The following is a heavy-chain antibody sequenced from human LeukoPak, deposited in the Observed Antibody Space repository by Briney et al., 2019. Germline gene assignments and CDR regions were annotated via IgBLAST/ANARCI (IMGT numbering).Heavy chain of an antibody. Sequence: SETLSLICTASGGSISSSSYYWGWIRQPPGRGLEWIGNIYYSGNPYYNPSLKSRVTISVDTSKNQFSLKLSSVTAADTAVYYCARHENGDNYFDNWGQGTLVSVSA. J-gene: IGHJ4*02. D-gene: IGHD3-10*01. V-gene: IGHV4-39*01. CDR3: ARHENGDNYFDN. CDR1: GGSISSSSYY. CDR2: IYYSGNP.